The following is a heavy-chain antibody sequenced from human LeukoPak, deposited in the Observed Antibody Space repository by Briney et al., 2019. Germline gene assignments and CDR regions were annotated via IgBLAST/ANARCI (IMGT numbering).Heavy chain of an antibody. Sequence: AGGSLRLSCAASGFTFSNHAMTWVRQAPGKGLEWVSGISISGHKTYYADSVKGRFTISRDNSKNTVYLQMNSLRVDDTAVYYCATRIPYTGYNNWGQGTLVTVSS. CDR1: GFTFSNHA. V-gene: IGHV3-23*01. D-gene: IGHD5-12*01. CDR2: ISISGHKT. J-gene: IGHJ4*02. CDR3: ATRIPYTGYNN.